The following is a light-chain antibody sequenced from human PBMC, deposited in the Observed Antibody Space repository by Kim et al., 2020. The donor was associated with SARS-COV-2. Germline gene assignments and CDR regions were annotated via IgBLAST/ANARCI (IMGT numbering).Light chain of an antibody. CDR3: SSYAGSNNLV. CDR2: EVS. J-gene: IGLJ2*01. CDR1: SSDVGGYNY. V-gene: IGLV2-8*01. Sequence: GQSETVSSTGTSSDVGGYNYVSWYQQHPGKAPKLMIYEVSKRPSGVPDRFSGSKSGNTASLTVSGLQAEDEADYYCSSYAGSNNLVFGGGTQLTVL.